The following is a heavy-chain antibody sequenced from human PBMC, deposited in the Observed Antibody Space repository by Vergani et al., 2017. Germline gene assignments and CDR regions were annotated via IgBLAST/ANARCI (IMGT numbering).Heavy chain of an antibody. D-gene: IGHD3-22*01. Sequence: QVQLVESGGGVVQPGRSLRLSCAASGFTFSSYGMHWVRQAPGKGLEWVAVISYDGSNKYYADSVKGRFTISRDNSKNTLYLQMNSLRAEDTAVYYCAKVAGXSSGYPRLVGYFQHWGQGTLVTVSS. CDR1: GFTFSSYG. CDR2: ISYDGSNK. CDR3: AKVAGXSSGYPRLVGYFQH. J-gene: IGHJ1*01. V-gene: IGHV3-30*18.